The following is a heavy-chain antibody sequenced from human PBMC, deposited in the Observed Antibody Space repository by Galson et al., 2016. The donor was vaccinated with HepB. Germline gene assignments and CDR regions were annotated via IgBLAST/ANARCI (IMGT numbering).Heavy chain of an antibody. CDR3: ARDAGYHQIDY. CDR2: ISGTGGST. Sequence: SLRLSCAASGIRFSNYAMSWVRQAPGKGLEGVSVISGTGGSTYYADSVKGRFTISRDNSKDTLYLQMNSLRPDDTAVYYCARDAGYHQIDYWGQGTLVTVSS. J-gene: IGHJ4*02. V-gene: IGHV3-23*01. D-gene: IGHD3-16*02. CDR1: GIRFSNYA.